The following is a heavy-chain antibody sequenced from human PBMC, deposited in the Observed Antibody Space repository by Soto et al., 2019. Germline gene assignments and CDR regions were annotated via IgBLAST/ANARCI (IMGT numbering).Heavy chain of an antibody. J-gene: IGHJ4*02. CDR2: VSAYNGNT. CDR1: GYTFTSYD. CDR3: ARSGLSSGWYSFDY. V-gene: IGHV1-18*01. D-gene: IGHD6-19*01. Sequence: ASVKVSCKASGYTFTSYDISWVRQAPGQGLEWMGWVSAYNGNTNYAQKLQGRVTMTTDTSTSTAYIELRSLRSDDTAMYYCARSGLSSGWYSFDYWGQGALVTVSS.